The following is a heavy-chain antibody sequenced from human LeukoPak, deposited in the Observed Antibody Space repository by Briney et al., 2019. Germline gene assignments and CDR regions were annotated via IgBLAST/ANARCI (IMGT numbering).Heavy chain of an antibody. V-gene: IGHV3-48*03. CDR2: ISSSGSTI. CDR1: GSTFSSYE. Sequence: GGSLRLSCAASGSTFSSYEMNWVRQAPGKGLEWVSYISSSGSTIYYADSVKGRFTISRDNAKNSLYLQMNSLRAEDTAVYYCARGDYYDSSGFDYWGQGTLVTVSS. D-gene: IGHD3-22*01. J-gene: IGHJ4*02. CDR3: ARGDYYDSSGFDY.